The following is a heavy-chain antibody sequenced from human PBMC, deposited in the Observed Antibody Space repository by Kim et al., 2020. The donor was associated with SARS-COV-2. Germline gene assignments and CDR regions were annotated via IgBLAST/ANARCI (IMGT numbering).Heavy chain of an antibody. Sequence: SETLSLTCTVSGGSISSSSYYWGWIRQPPGKGLEWIGSIYYSGSTYYNPSLKSRVTISVDTSKNQFSLKLSSVTAADTAVYYCARRTDPKYNWNYDWFDPWGQGTLVTVSS. D-gene: IGHD1-7*01. J-gene: IGHJ5*02. CDR2: IYYSGST. CDR3: ARRTDPKYNWNYDWFDP. CDR1: GGSISSSSYY. V-gene: IGHV4-39*01.